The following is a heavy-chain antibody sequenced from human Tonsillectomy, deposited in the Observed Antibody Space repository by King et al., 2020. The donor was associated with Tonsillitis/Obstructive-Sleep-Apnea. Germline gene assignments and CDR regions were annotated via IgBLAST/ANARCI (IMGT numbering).Heavy chain of an antibody. CDR3: ARVLLWCSSTSCQGYYFDY. J-gene: IGHJ4*02. CDR1: GGTFSSYA. Sequence: QLVQSGAEVKKPGSSVKVSCKASGGTFSSYAISWVRQAPGQGLEWMGGIIPIFGTANYAQKFQGRVTITADESTSTAYMELSSLRSEDTAVYYCARVLLWCSSTSCQGYYFDYWGQGTLVTVSS. CDR2: IIPIFGTA. V-gene: IGHV1-69*01. D-gene: IGHD2-2*01.